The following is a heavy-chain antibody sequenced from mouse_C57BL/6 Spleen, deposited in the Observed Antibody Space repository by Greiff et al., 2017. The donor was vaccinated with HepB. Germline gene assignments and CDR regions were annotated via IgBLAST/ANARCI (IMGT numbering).Heavy chain of an antibody. D-gene: IGHD4-1*01. CDR3: ALTGTDYFDY. J-gene: IGHJ2*01. CDR1: GYAFSSYW. V-gene: IGHV1-80*01. Sequence: QVHVKQSGAELVKPGASVKISCKASGYAFSSYWMNWVKQRPGKGLEWIGQIYPGDGDTNYNGKFKGKATLTADKSSSTAYMQLSSLTSEDSAVYFCALTGTDYFDYWGQGTTLTVSS. CDR2: IYPGDGDT.